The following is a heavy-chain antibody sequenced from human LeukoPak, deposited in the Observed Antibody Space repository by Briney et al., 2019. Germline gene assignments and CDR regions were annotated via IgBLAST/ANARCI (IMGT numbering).Heavy chain of an antibody. Sequence: PGGSLRLSCAASGFTFSSYSMNWVRQAPGKGLEWVSYISSSSSTIYYADSVKGRFTISRDSAKNSLYLQMNSLRAEDTAVYYCAREVGRRSSSWYNYWGQGTLVTVSS. CDR3: AREVGRRSSSWYNY. J-gene: IGHJ4*02. CDR2: ISSSSSTI. D-gene: IGHD6-13*01. CDR1: GFTFSSYS. V-gene: IGHV3-48*01.